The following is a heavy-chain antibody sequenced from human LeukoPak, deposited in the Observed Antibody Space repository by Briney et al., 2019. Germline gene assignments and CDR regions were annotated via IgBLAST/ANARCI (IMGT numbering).Heavy chain of an antibody. V-gene: IGHV4-59*01. D-gene: IGHD3-3*01. J-gene: IGHJ4*02. Sequence: SETLSLTCTVSGGSISSYYWSWIRQPPGKGLEWIGNIYYSGSTNYNPSLKSRVTISVDTSKNQFSLKLSSVTAADTAVYYCASRNDFWSGYYYWGQGTLVTVSS. CDR2: IYYSGST. CDR1: GGSISSYY. CDR3: ASRNDFWSGYYY.